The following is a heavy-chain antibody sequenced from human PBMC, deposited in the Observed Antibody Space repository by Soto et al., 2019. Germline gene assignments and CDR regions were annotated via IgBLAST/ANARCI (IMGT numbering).Heavy chain of an antibody. Sequence: GGSLRLSCAASGFTFSSYSMNWVRQAPGKGLEWVSYISSSSSTIYYADSVKGRFTISRDNAKNSLYLQMNSLRDEDTAVYYCARDDYYGSGSTFDYWGQGTLVTVSS. V-gene: IGHV3-48*02. CDR3: ARDDYYGSGSTFDY. J-gene: IGHJ4*02. CDR2: ISSSSSTI. D-gene: IGHD3-10*01. CDR1: GFTFSSYS.